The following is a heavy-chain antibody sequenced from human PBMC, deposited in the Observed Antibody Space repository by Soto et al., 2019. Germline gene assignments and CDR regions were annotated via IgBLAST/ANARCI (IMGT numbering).Heavy chain of an antibody. CDR1: GYTFTSYA. CDR2: INAGNGNT. J-gene: IGHJ6*02. Sequence: ASVKVSCKASGYTFTSYAMHWVRQAPGQRLEWMGWINAGNGNTKYSQKFQGRVTITRDTSASTAYMELSSLRSEDTAVYYCARDERITIFGVVIKPDYYYYYGMDVWGQGTTVTVSS. V-gene: IGHV1-3*01. D-gene: IGHD3-3*01. CDR3: ARDERITIFGVVIKPDYYYYYGMDV.